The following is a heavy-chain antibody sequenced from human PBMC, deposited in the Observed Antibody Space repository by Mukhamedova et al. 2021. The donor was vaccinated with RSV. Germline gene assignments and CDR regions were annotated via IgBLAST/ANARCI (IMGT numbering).Heavy chain of an antibody. D-gene: IGHD2-2*01. Sequence: EYMGRIDPSDSYTNYSPSFQGHVTISAYKSISTAYLQWSSLKASDTAMYYCARIYCTSTSCYEPIDYWGQGTLVTVSS. CDR3: ARIYCTSTSCYEPIDY. CDR2: IDPSDSYT. J-gene: IGHJ4*02. V-gene: IGHV5-10-1*01.